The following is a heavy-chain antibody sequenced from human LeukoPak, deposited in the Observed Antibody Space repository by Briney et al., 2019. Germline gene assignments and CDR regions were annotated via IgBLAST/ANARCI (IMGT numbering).Heavy chain of an antibody. J-gene: IGHJ6*02. CDR3: ARDRGGSWSRYYYGMDV. V-gene: IGHV4-31*03. CDR1: GDSISSGGYY. Sequence: SETLSLTCTVSGDSISSGGYYWSWIRQHPGKGLEWIGYIYYSGSTYYNPSLKSRVTISVDTSKNQFSLKLSSVTAADTAVYYCARDRGGSWSRYYYGMDVWGQGTTVTVSS. D-gene: IGHD2-15*01. CDR2: IYYSGST.